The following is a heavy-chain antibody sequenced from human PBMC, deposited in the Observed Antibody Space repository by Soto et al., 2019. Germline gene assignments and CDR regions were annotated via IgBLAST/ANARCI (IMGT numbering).Heavy chain of an antibody. V-gene: IGHV3-21*01. D-gene: IGHD6-6*01. CDR3: ARGTSSSSSYYYYGMDV. J-gene: IGHJ6*02. CDR2: ISSSSSYI. Sequence: LRLSCAASGFTFSSYSMNWVRQAPGKGLEWVSSISSSSSYIYYADSVKGRFAISRDNAKNSLYLQMNSLRAEDTAVYYCARGTSSSSSYYYYGMDVWGQGTTVTVSS. CDR1: GFTFSSYS.